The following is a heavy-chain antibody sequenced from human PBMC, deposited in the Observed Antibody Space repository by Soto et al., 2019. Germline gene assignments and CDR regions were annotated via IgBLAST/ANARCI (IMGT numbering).Heavy chain of an antibody. CDR1: GGTFSSYA. Sequence: SVKVSCKASGGTFSSYAISWVRQAPGQGLEWVGGTIPIFGTANYAQKFQGRVTITADESTSTAYMELSSLRSEDTAVYYCARGYCSSTSCYDRFGESSAYFDYWGQGTLVTVSS. J-gene: IGHJ4*02. CDR3: ARGYCSSTSCYDRFGESSAYFDY. CDR2: TIPIFGTA. V-gene: IGHV1-69*13. D-gene: IGHD2-2*01.